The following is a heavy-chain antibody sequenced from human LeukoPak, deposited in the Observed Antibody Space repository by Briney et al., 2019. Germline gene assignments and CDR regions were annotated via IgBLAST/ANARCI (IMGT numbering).Heavy chain of an antibody. CDR1: GGSISSFY. D-gene: IGHD3-3*01. CDR2: IYYSGST. CDR3: ARLGAGPTHYDFWSGYSSFYFDY. Sequence: PSETLSLTCTVSGGSISSFYWSWIRQPPGKGLEWLGYIYYSGSTNYSPSLKSRVTISVDTSKNQFSLKPSSVTAADTAVYYCARLGAGPTHYDFWSGYSSFYFDYWGQGTLVTVSS. V-gene: IGHV4-59*01. J-gene: IGHJ4*02.